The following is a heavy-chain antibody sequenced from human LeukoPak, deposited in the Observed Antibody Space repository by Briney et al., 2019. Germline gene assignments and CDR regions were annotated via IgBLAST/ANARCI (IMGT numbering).Heavy chain of an antibody. D-gene: IGHD3-22*01. V-gene: IGHV7-4-1*02. CDR3: ARELLITRTWFDP. J-gene: IGHJ5*02. CDR1: GDTFSNFV. Sequence: EASVKVSCKLSGDTFSNFVISWVRQAPGQGLEWMGWINTNTGNPTYAQGFTGRFVFSLDTSVSTAYLQISSLKAEDTAVYYCARELLITRTWFDPWGQGTLVTVSS. CDR2: INTNTGNP.